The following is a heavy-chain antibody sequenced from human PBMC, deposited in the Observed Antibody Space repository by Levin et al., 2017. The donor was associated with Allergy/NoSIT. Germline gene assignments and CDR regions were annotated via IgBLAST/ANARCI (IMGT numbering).Heavy chain of an antibody. V-gene: IGHV4-31*03. J-gene: IGHJ4*02. CDR1: GGSISSGGYY. Sequence: SETLSLTCTVSGGSISSGGYYWSWIRQHPGKGLEWIGYIYYSGSTYYNPSLKSRVTISVDTSKNQFSLKLSSVTAADTAVYYCARERRNGLRGVGYWGQGTLVTVSS. CDR3: ARERRNGLRGVGY. D-gene: IGHD2-8*01. CDR2: IYYSGST.